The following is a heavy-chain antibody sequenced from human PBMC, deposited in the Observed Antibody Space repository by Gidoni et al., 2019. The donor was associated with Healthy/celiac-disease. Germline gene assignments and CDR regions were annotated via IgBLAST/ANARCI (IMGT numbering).Heavy chain of an antibody. CDR1: GYTFTSYG. Sequence: GAEVKKPGASVKVSCKASGYTFTSYGISWVRQAPGQGLEWMGWISAYNGNTNYAQKLQGRVTMTTDTSTSTAYMELRSLRSDDTAVYYCARDRVGAMGYYYYYGMDVWGQGTTVTVSS. V-gene: IGHV1-18*01. CDR3: ARDRVGAMGYYYYYGMDV. D-gene: IGHD1-26*01. CDR2: ISAYNGNT. J-gene: IGHJ6*02.